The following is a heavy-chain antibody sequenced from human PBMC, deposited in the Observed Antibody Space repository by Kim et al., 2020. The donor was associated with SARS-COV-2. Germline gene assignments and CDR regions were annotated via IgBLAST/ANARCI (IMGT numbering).Heavy chain of an antibody. CDR2: IYYSGST. CDR3: ARAREVLRFLEWFY. J-gene: IGHJ4*02. D-gene: IGHD3-3*01. CDR1: GGSISSYY. Sequence: SETLSLTCTVSGGSISSYYWSWIRQPPGKGLEWIGYIYYSGSTNYNPSLKSRVTISVDTSKNQFSLKLSSVTAADTAVYYCARAREVLRFLEWFYWGQGTLVTVSS. V-gene: IGHV4-59*01.